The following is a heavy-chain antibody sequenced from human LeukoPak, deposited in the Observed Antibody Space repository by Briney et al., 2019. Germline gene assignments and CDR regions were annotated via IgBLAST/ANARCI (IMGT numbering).Heavy chain of an antibody. CDR1: GGSISSGGYS. Sequence: SETLSLTCAVSGGSISSGGYSWSWIRQPPGKGLEWIGYIYHSGSTYYNPSLKSRVTISVDRSKNQFSLKLSSVTAADTGVYYCARGGYSYGDAFDIWGQGTMVTVSS. CDR2: IYHSGST. V-gene: IGHV4-30-2*01. D-gene: IGHD5-18*01. J-gene: IGHJ3*02. CDR3: ARGGYSYGDAFDI.